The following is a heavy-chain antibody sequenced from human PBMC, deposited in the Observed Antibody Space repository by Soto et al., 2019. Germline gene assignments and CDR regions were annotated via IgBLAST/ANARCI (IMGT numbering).Heavy chain of an antibody. CDR3: ASGVIWIGYFTVDS. CDR1: GGSCGQSA. J-gene: IGHJ4*02. V-gene: IGHV1-69*13. D-gene: IGHD3-3*01. Sequence: GASVKDSCQASGGSCGQSAINWVLQTTGQGLEWVGGFVPVFRTLNYAQKFQGRVTISAAESTGTANMTLSSLASDDTAVYYCASGVIWIGYFTVDSWGQGTRVTVSS. CDR2: FVPVFRTL.